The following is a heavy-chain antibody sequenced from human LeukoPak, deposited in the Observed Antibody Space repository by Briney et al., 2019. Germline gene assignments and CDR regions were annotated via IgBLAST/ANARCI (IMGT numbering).Heavy chain of an antibody. CDR1: GGSFSGYY. J-gene: IGHJ6*02. CDR3: ARNSNHYYYYYGMDV. D-gene: IGHD4-11*01. CDR2: IYYSGST. V-gene: IGHV4-34*01. Sequence: PSETLSLTCAVYGGSFSGYYWSWIRQPPGKGLEWIGSIYYSGSTYYNPSLKSRVTISVDTSKNQFSLKLSSVTAADTAVYYCARNSNHYYYYYGMDVWGQGTTVTVSS.